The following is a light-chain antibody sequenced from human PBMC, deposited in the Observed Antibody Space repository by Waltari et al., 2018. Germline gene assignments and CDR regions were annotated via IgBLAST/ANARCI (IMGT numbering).Light chain of an antibody. J-gene: IGKJ2*01. V-gene: IGKV4-1*01. CDR3: QQYYTIPT. CDR2: WAS. Sequence: DIVMTQSPDSLAVSLGERATINCKSSQSVLYSSNNKNYLAWYQQKPGQPPKLLIYWASTRESGVPDRFSGSGSGTDFTLTISSLQAEDVAVYHCQQYYTIPTFGQGTKLEI. CDR1: QSVLYSSNNKNY.